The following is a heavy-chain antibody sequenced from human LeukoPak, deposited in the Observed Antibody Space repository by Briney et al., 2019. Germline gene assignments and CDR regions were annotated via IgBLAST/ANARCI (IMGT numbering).Heavy chain of an antibody. CDR1: GGSISSGSYY. J-gene: IGHJ4*02. Sequence: SQTLSLTCTVSGGSISSGSYYWSWIRQPAGKGLEWIGRIYTSGSTNYNPSLKSRVTISVDTSKTQFSLKLSSVTAADTAVYYCARGRTSYNYDSSGYFFDYGGQGTLLTVPS. CDR2: IYTSGST. D-gene: IGHD3-22*01. CDR3: ARGRTSYNYDSSGYFFDY. V-gene: IGHV4-61*02.